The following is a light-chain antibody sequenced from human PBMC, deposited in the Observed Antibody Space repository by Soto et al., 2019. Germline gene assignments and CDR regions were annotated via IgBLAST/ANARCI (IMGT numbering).Light chain of an antibody. V-gene: IGKV3-20*01. CDR2: GAS. CDR1: QSVSSSY. J-gene: IGKJ1*01. CDR3: QQYGNSRT. Sequence: EIVLTQSPGTLSLSPGERATLSGRASQSVSSSYLAWYQQKPGQAPRLLIYGASSRATGIPDRFSGSGSGTDFTLTISRLEPEDFAVYYCQQYGNSRTFGQGTKVDI.